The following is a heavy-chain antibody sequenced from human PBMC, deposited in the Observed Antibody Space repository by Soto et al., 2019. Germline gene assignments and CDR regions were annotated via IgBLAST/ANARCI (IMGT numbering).Heavy chain of an antibody. J-gene: IGHJ5*02. D-gene: IGHD3-3*01. CDR3: ARVLMRFLEWFGADP. CDR2: VRDDGNEK. Sequence: QVQLVESGGGVVQPGRSLRLSCAASGFSFRSYDMHWVRQAPGKGLEWVAGVRDDGNEKYYADSVKCRFSISRDNSMNTLYRQMDTLTAEDTAVYYCARVLMRFLEWFGADPWGQGTLVTVSS. CDR1: GFSFRSYD. V-gene: IGHV3-33*01.